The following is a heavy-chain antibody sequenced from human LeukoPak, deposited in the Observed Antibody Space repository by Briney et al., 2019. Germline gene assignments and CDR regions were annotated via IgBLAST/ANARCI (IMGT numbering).Heavy chain of an antibody. V-gene: IGHV5-51*01. J-gene: IGHJ5*02. D-gene: IGHD3-10*01. CDR1: GYSFTNYW. Sequence: PGESLKISCKGSGYSFTNYWIGWVRQMPGKGLEWMGVIYPGDSDTRYSPSFQGQVTISADKSISTAYLQWSSLKASDTAMYYCARHLGGSGTGGWFDPWGQGTLVTVSS. CDR3: ARHLGGSGTGGWFDP. CDR2: IYPGDSDT.